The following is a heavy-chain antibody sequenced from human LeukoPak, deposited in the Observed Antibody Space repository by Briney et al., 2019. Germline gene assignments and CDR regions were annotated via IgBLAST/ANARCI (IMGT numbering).Heavy chain of an antibody. J-gene: IGHJ6*02. Sequence: ASVKVSCKVSGYTLTELSMHWVRQAPGKGLEGMGGFDPEDGETIYAQKFQGRVTMTEDTSTDTAYMELSSLRSEDTAVYYCATAPVTAGYYYYYGMDVWGQGTTVTVSS. D-gene: IGHD6-19*01. CDR3: ATAPVTAGYYYYYGMDV. CDR1: GYTLTELS. CDR2: FDPEDGET. V-gene: IGHV1-24*01.